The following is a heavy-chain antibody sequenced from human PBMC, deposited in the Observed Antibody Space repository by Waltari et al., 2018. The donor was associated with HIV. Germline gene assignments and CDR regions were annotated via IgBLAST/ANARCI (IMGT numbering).Heavy chain of an antibody. J-gene: IGHJ4*02. CDR1: GLGSGSFG. CDR2: SSGSSSTM. D-gene: IGHD4-17*01. V-gene: IGHV3-48*02. Sequence: EVHLVVSGGDLVQPGGPLRLPCAAHGLGSGSFGMIGVRQAPGKGLEWISYSSGSSSTMYYAYSVKGRFTISRDNAKNSVYLQMDSLRDEDTAVYYCARADVTTFDYWGQGARVTVSS. CDR3: ARADVTTFDY.